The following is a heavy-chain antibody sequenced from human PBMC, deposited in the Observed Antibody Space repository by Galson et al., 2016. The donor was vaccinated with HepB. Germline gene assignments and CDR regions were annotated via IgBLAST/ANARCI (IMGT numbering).Heavy chain of an antibody. CDR1: GFSFDDYA. D-gene: IGHD7-27*01. CDR3: AKSLGVRGDYFDY. J-gene: IGHJ4*02. CDR2: VAYDGSNK. V-gene: IGHV3-30*18. Sequence: SLRLSCAASGFSFDDYAMHWVRQAPAKGLEWVAAVAYDGSNKYYTDSVRGRFAISRDNSKNTLYLQTDSLRTEDTAVYYCAKSLGVRGDYFDYWGQGTLVTVSS.